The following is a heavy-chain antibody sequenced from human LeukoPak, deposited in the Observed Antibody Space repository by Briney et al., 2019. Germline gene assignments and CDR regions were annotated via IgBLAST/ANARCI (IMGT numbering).Heavy chain of an antibody. CDR1: RYTFTDYY. CDR2: INPNSGAT. D-gene: IGHD6-19*01. CDR3: ARDSSGDY. V-gene: IGHV1-2*02. Sequence: ASVEVSCKASRYTFTDYYIQWVRQAPGQGLEWMGWINPNSGATNYAQKFQGRVTMTRDTSITTVYMELSGLRYDDTAVYYCARDSSGDYWGQGTPVTVSS. J-gene: IGHJ4*02.